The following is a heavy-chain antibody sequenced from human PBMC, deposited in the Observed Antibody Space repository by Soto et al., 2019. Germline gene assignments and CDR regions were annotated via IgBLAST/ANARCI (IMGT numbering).Heavy chain of an antibody. CDR2: MNPNSGNT. V-gene: IGHV1-8*01. J-gene: IGHJ3*02. CDR1: GYTFTSYD. CDR3: ARGRYDILTGQDAFDI. D-gene: IGHD3-9*01. Sequence: GASVKVSSKASGYTFTSYDINWVRQATGQGLEWMGWMNPNSGNTGYAQKFQGRVTMTRNTSISTAYMELSSLRSEDTAVYYCARGRYDILTGQDAFDIWGQGTMVTVSS.